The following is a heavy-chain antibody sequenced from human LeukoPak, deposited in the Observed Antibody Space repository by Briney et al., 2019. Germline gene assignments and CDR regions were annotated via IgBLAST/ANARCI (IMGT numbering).Heavy chain of an antibody. Sequence: GGSLRLSCAASGFTFSNYAMSWVRQAPGKGLEWVSVIGASGATTYYADSVKGRFTISRDNLNNTVYLQMNSLRAEDTAVYYCAKLERGTGYFDSWGQGTLVTVSS. CDR2: IGASGATT. CDR1: GFTFSNYA. V-gene: IGHV3-23*01. CDR3: AKLERGTGYFDS. D-gene: IGHD1-1*01. J-gene: IGHJ4*02.